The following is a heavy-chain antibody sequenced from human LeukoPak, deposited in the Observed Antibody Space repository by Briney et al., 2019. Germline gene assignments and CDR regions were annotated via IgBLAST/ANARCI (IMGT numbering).Heavy chain of an antibody. CDR1: GFTFSSYG. D-gene: IGHD3-22*01. V-gene: IGHV3-23*01. J-gene: IGHJ4*02. CDR3: AKGLVVIRFGHFDS. Sequence: GGSLRLSCAASGFTFSSYGMSWVRQAPGKGLEWVSTISDSGGTTYSADSVKGRFTISRDNSKNTLYLQMNSLRAEDTALYYCAKGLVVIRFGHFDSWGQGTLVTVSS. CDR2: ISDSGGTT.